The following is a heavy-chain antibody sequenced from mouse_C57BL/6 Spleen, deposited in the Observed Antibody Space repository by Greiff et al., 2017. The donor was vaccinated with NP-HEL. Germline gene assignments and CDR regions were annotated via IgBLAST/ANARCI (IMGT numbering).Heavy chain of an antibody. J-gene: IGHJ3*01. CDR3: ARQGIYYGSPWFAY. CDR1: GFTFSSYG. Sequence: VQLKESGGDLVKPGGSLKLSCAASGFTFSSYGMSWVRQTPDKRLEWVATISSGGSYTYYPDSVKGRFTISRDNAKNTLYLQMSSLKSEDTAMYYCARQGIYYGSPWFAYWGQGTLVTVSA. V-gene: IGHV5-6*01. CDR2: ISSGGSYT. D-gene: IGHD1-1*01.